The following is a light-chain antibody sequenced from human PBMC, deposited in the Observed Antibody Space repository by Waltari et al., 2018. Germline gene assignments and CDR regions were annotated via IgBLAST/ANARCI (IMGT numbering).Light chain of an antibody. CDR1: QIPSN. V-gene: IGKV3-15*01. CDR3: QQYNNWPSFT. CDR2: AAS. Sequence: EIVVTQSPATLSVSPGERATLPCMTSQIPSNVAWYQQKPGQAPRLLISAASTRATGVPARFSGSGSEPEFTLTISSLQPEDSAVYYCQQYNNWPSFTFGPGTKVDIK. J-gene: IGKJ3*01.